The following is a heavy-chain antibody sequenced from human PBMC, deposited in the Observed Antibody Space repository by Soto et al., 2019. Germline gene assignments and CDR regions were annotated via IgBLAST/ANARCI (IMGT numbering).Heavy chain of an antibody. Sequence: PSETLSRTCTVSGGSISRGGYYWSWILQHPGKGLEWIGYIYYSGSTYYNPSLKSRVTISVDTSKNQFSLKLSSVTAADTAVYYCARTDGIWSGYCIGYWGQGTLVTVSS. V-gene: IGHV4-31*03. CDR3: ARTDGIWSGYCIGY. CDR2: IYYSGST. D-gene: IGHD3-3*01. CDR1: GGSISRGGYY. J-gene: IGHJ4*02.